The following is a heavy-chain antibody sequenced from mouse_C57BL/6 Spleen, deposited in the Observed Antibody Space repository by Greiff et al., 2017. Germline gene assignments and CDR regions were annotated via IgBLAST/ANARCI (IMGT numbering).Heavy chain of an antibody. CDR1: GSTFTSYW. Sequence: VQLQQPGAELVRPGSSVKLSCTASGSTFTSYWLDWVQQRPGQGLEWIGNIYPSDSETHYNQKFKDKATLTVDKSASTAYMQLSSLTSEDSAVYYCARRSNYYDYTWFAYWGQGTLVTVSA. D-gene: IGHD2-4*01. V-gene: IGHV1-61*01. J-gene: IGHJ3*01. CDR2: IYPSDSET. CDR3: ARRSNYYDYTWFAY.